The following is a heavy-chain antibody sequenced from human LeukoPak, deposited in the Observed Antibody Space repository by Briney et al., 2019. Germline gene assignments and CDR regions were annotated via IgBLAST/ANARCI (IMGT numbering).Heavy chain of an antibody. Sequence: PSETLSLTCTVSGGSISSSSFYWGWIRQPPGKGLEWIGSIYYSGSTYYNPSLKSRVTISVDTSKNQFSLKLSSVTAADTAVYYCARHPPPLQYDSSYHMDVWGKGTTVTVSS. D-gene: IGHD3-22*01. CDR1: GGSISSSSFY. CDR3: ARHPPPLQYDSSYHMDV. V-gene: IGHV4-39*01. J-gene: IGHJ6*03. CDR2: IYYSGST.